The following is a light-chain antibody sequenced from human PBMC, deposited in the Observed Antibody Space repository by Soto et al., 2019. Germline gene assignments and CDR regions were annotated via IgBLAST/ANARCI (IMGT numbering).Light chain of an antibody. CDR3: QQYGSSPQA. Sequence: EIVVTQSQGSLSLSPVERATLSCRASQSFSSNYLAWYQQKPGQAPRLLIYGASRRATGIPDRFSGSGSAKDFTLTISRREPEEFAVYYCQQYGSSPQAFGQGPKVELK. CDR1: QSFSSNY. J-gene: IGKJ1*01. V-gene: IGKV3-20*01. CDR2: GAS.